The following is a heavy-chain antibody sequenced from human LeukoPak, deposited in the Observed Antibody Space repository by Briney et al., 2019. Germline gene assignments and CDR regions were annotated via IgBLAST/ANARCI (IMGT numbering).Heavy chain of an antibody. CDR1: GFTFSIYW. V-gene: IGHV3-74*01. CDR3: ARDRQDCDILTGYYPTGGTNY. J-gene: IGHJ4*02. D-gene: IGHD3-9*01. Sequence: GGSLRLSCAASGFTFSIYWMHWVRQAPGKGLVWVSRINSDGSSTSYADSVKGRFTISRDNAKNTLYLQMNSLRAEDTAVYYCARDRQDCDILTGYYPTGGTNYWGQGTLVTVSS. CDR2: INSDGSST.